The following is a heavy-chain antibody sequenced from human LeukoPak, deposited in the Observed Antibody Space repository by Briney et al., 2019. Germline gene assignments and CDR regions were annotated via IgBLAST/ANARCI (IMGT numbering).Heavy chain of an antibody. J-gene: IGHJ4*02. CDR3: ARDSVDTAMVRGFDY. Sequence: GASVKVSCKASGGTFSSYAISWVRQAPGQGLEWMGGIIPIFGTANYAQKFQGRVTITADESTSTAYMELSSLRSEDTAVYYCARDSVDTAMVRGFDYWGQGTLVTVSS. V-gene: IGHV1-69*13. CDR1: GGTFSSYA. CDR2: IIPIFGTA. D-gene: IGHD5-18*01.